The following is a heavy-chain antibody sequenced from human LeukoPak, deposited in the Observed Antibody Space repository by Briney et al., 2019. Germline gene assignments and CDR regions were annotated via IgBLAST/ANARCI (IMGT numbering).Heavy chain of an antibody. D-gene: IGHD3-22*01. J-gene: IGHJ3*02. V-gene: IGHV1-18*01. CDR3: ARDSPASEMYYYDSSGYSNAFDI. CDR1: GYTFTNYG. Sequence: GASVKVSCKASGYTFTNYGISWVRQAPGQGLEWMGWISADNGNTYYTQNFQGRVSMTTDTSTSTAYMEVRSLRSDDTAVYYCARDSPASEMYYYDSSGYSNAFDIWGQGTMVTVSS. CDR2: ISADNGNT.